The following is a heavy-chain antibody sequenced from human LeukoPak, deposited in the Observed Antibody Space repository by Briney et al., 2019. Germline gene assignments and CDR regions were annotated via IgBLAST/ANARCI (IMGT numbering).Heavy chain of an antibody. D-gene: IGHD3-9*01. J-gene: IGHJ4*02. CDR2: IYYSGST. CDR3: ARGPRVLRYFDWLLPYYFDY. CDR1: GGSVSSGSYY. Sequence: SSETLSLTCTVSGGSVSSGSYYWSWIRQPPGKGLEWIRYIYYSGSTNYNPSLKSRVTISVDTSKNQFSLKLSSVTAADTAVYYCARGPRVLRYFDWLLPYYFDYWGQGTLVTVSS. V-gene: IGHV4-61*01.